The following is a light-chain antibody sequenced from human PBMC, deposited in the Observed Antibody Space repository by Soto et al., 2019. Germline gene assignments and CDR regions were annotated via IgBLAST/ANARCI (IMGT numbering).Light chain of an antibody. CDR3: QQYGDVPWT. Sequence: EVVLTQSPGTLSFSPGERSTLSCRASQSVGSTYLAWYQQKPGQAPRLLIYGASSRATGIPDRFTGSGSGTGFTLTISRLEPEDFAVYYCQQYGDVPWTFGQGTTVEIK. J-gene: IGKJ1*01. CDR1: QSVGSTY. CDR2: GAS. V-gene: IGKV3-20*01.